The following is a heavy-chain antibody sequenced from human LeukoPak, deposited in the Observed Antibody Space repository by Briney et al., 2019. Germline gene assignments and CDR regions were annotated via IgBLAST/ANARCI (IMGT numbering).Heavy chain of an antibody. CDR3: ARSGAYDSSGYYEY. CDR2: IFYNGST. Sequence: PSETLSLTCTVSGGSISRYYWSWIRQSPGKGLEWLGYIFYNGSTHYNPSLSSRVTISVDTSKNQFSLRLSSVTAADTAVYYCARSGAYDSSGYYEYWSQGTLVTVSS. V-gene: IGHV4-59*01. CDR1: GGSISRYY. D-gene: IGHD3-22*01. J-gene: IGHJ4*02.